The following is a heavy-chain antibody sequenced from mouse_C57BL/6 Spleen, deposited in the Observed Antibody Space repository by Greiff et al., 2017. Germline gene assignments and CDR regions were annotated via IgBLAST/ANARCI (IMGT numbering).Heavy chain of an antibody. CDR2: INPSNGGT. CDR3: ARGLLGKGDFDY. CDR1: GYTFTSYW. D-gene: IGHD4-1*01. Sequence: QVPLQQPGTELVKPGASVKLSCKASGYTFTSYWMHWVKQRPGQGLEWIGNINPSNGGTNYNEKFKSKATLTVDKSSSTAYMQLSSLTSEDSAVYYCARGLLGKGDFDYWGQGTTLTVSS. V-gene: IGHV1-53*01. J-gene: IGHJ2*01.